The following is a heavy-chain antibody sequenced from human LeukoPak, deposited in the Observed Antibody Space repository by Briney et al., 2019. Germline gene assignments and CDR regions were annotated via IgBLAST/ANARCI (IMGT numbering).Heavy chain of an antibody. D-gene: IGHD3-10*01. CDR1: GGSFSGYY. Sequence: PSETLSLTCAVYGGSFSGYYWSWIRQPPGKGLEWIGEINHSGSTNYNPSLKGRVTISVDTSKNQFSLKLSSVTAADTAVYYCARGESHGSGSFDYWGQGTLVTVSS. CDR2: INHSGST. J-gene: IGHJ4*02. CDR3: ARGESHGSGSFDY. V-gene: IGHV4-34*01.